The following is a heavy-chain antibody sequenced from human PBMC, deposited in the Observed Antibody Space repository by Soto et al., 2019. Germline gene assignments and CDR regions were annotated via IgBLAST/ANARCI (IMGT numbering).Heavy chain of an antibody. Sequence: GGSLRLSCAASGFTFSSYWMHWVRQAPGKGLVWVSRINSDGSSTSYADSVKGRFTISRDNAMTNMAPADTATYFCARMDGDYNYYGLDVWGHGIAVTVSS. J-gene: IGHJ6*02. CDR3: NYYGLDV. V-gene: IGHV3-74*01. CDR1: GFTFSSYW. CDR2: INSDGSST. D-gene: IGHD4-17*01.